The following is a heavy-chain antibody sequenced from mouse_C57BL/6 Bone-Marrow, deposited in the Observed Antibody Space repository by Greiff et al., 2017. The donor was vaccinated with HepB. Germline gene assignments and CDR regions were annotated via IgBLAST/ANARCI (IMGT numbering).Heavy chain of an antibody. CDR3: ASRDYYAMDY. Sequence: VQLQQSGPELVKPGASVKISCKASGYAFSSSWMNWVKQRPGKGLEWIGRIYPGDGDTNYNGKFKGKATLTADKSSSTAYMQLSSLTSEDSAVYFCASRDYYAMDYGGQGTSVTVSS. D-gene: IGHD3-3*01. CDR1: GYAFSSSW. CDR2: IYPGDGDT. V-gene: IGHV1-82*01. J-gene: IGHJ4*01.